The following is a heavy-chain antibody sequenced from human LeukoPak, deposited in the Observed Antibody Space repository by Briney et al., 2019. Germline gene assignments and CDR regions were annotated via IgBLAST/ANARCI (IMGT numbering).Heavy chain of an antibody. CDR3: ARDGGGEWELPYYYYMDV. CDR2: IRSKAYGGTT. Sequence: GRSLRLSCTASGFTFGDYAMSWVRQAPGKGLEWVGFIRSKAYGGTTEYAASVKGRFTISRDDSKSIAYLQMNSLRAEDTAVYYCARDGGGEWELPYYYYMDVWGKGTTVTVSS. J-gene: IGHJ6*03. CDR1: GFTFGDYA. D-gene: IGHD1-26*01. V-gene: IGHV3-49*04.